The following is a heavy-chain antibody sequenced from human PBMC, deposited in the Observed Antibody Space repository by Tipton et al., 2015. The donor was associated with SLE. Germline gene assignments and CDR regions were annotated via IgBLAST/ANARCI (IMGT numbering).Heavy chain of an antibody. CDR1: GGSFSGYY. CDR3: ARDLPGETTGQFDY. D-gene: IGHD4-11*01. J-gene: IGHJ4*02. Sequence: TLSLTCAVYGGSFSGYYWKWIRQPPGKGLEGIGGINDRGSTKYNPSLESRVNISVDTSKSQYSLRLNSVTAADTAVYYCARDLPGETTGQFDYWGQGTLVTVSS. V-gene: IGHV4-34*01. CDR2: INDRGST.